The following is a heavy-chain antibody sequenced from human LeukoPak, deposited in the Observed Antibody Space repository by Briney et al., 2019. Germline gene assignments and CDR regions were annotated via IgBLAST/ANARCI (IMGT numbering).Heavy chain of an antibody. Sequence: GGSLRLSCAASGFTFSNYAMIWVRQGPGKGLEWVSTIGASGGRTYYADSVKGRFTISRDNSKNTMYLQMNSLRAEDTAIYYCAKNPPAYYDGRSTLLDYWGQGALATVSS. CDR3: AKNPPAYYDGRSTLLDY. CDR1: GFTFSNYA. D-gene: IGHD3-22*01. V-gene: IGHV3-23*01. CDR2: IGASGGRT. J-gene: IGHJ4*02.